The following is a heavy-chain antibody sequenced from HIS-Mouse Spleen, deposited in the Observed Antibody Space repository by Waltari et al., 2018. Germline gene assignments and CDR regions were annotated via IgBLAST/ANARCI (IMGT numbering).Heavy chain of an antibody. Sequence: QLQLQESGPGLVKPSETLSLTCTVSGGSISSSSYYWGWIRQPPGKGLEWIGSSSYSGGTYYNPSLKSRVTISVDTSKNQFSLKLSSVTAADTAVYYCAREIPYSSSWYDWYFDLWGRGTLVTVSS. J-gene: IGHJ2*01. CDR2: SSYSGGT. D-gene: IGHD6-13*01. CDR3: AREIPYSSSWYDWYFDL. CDR1: GGSISSSSYY. V-gene: IGHV4-39*07.